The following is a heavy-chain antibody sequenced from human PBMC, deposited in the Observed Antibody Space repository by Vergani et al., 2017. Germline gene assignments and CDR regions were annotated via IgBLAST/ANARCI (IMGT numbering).Heavy chain of an antibody. CDR1: GGSISSYY. CDR2: IYYSGST. J-gene: IGHJ6*03. CDR3: AREARITMVRECYYYYYYMDV. Sequence: QVQLQESGPGLVKPSETLSLTCTVSGGSISSYYWSWIRQPPGKGLEWIGYIYYSGSTNYNPSLKSRVTISVDTAKNQFSLKLSSVTAADTAVYYCAREARITMVRECYYYYYYMDVWGKGTTVTVSS. D-gene: IGHD3-10*01. V-gene: IGHV4-59*01.